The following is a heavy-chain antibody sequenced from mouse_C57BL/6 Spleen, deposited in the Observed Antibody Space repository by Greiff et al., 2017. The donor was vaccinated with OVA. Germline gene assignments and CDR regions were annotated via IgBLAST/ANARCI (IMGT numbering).Heavy chain of an antibody. CDR2: ISYDGSH. D-gene: IGHD1-1*01. J-gene: IGHJ2*01. V-gene: IGHV3-6*01. CDR3: ARGYYGSTYYFDY. CDR1: GYSITSGYY. Sequence: EVKLMESGPGLVKPSQSLSLTCSVTGYSITSGYYWNWLRQFPGNKLEWMGYISYDGSHNYNPSLKNRISITRDTSKNQFFLKLNSVTTEDTATYYCARGYYGSTYYFDYWGQGTTLTVSS.